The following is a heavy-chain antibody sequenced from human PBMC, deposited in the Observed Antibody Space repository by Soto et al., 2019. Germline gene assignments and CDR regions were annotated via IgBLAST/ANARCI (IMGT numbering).Heavy chain of an antibody. CDR3: ARDPDIVVVPAAIGYFDY. CDR2: IWYDGSNK. J-gene: IGHJ4*02. Sequence: PGGSLRLSCAASGFTFSSYGMHWVRQAPGKGLEWVAVIWYDGSNKYYADSVKGRFTISRDNSKNTLYLQMNSLRAEDTAVYYCARDPDIVVVPAAIGYFDYWGQGTLVTVSS. CDR1: GFTFSSYG. D-gene: IGHD2-2*02. V-gene: IGHV3-33*01.